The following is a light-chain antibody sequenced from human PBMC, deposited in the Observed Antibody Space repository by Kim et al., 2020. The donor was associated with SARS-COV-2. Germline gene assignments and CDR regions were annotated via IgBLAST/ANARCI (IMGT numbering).Light chain of an antibody. Sequence: GQSITISSTGTSSYVGRYNYVSWYQSHPGRAPKLLIDDVSRRPAGVPDRFSGSRSGTSASLTIAGLQDDDEADYYCCSYTDSGALIFGGGTQLTVL. CDR3: CSYTDSGALI. CDR2: DVS. J-gene: IGLJ2*01. CDR1: SSYVGRYNY. V-gene: IGLV2-11*01.